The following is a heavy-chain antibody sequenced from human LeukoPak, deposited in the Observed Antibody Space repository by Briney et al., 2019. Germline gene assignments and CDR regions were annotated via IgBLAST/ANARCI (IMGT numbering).Heavy chain of an antibody. V-gene: IGHV3-48*04. J-gene: IGHJ4*02. Sequence: GGSLRLSCAASGFTFSSYSMNWVRQAPGKGLEWVSYISSSSSTIYYADSVKGRFTISRDNAKNSLYLQMNSLRAEDTAAYYCARDPAVAGTNFDYWGQGTLVTVSS. CDR2: ISSSSSTI. CDR1: GFTFSSYS. D-gene: IGHD6-19*01. CDR3: ARDPAVAGTNFDY.